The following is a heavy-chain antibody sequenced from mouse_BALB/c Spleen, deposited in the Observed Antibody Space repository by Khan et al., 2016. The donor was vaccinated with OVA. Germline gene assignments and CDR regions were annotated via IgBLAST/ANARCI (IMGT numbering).Heavy chain of an antibody. J-gene: IGHJ2*01. CDR1: GYTFTGYW. CDR2: IYPGDGNT. V-gene: IGHV1-87*01. CDR3: ARGGITTGYFDY. Sequence: QVQLKQSGTELARPGASVNLSCKASGYTFTGYWMQWVKQRPGQGLEWIGAIYPGDGNTRYTQKFKGKATLTADKSSRTAYMQLSSLASEDSAGYYGARGGITTGYFDYWGQGTTLTVSS. D-gene: IGHD1-1*01.